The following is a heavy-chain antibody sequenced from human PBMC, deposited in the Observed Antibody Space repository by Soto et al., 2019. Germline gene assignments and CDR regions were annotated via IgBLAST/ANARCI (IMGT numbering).Heavy chain of an antibody. CDR2: ISGSGAGT. V-gene: IGHV3-23*01. CDR1: GFTFSSYA. Sequence: EVQLLESGGGLVQPGGSLRLSCAASGFTFSSYAMSWVRQAPGKGLEWVSVISGSGAGTYYADSVKGRFIISRDNSKNPVYLQMNSLRAEDTAVYYCAKFLVVGPPGYGMDVWGQGTTVTVSS. J-gene: IGHJ6*02. CDR3: AKFLVVGPPGYGMDV. D-gene: IGHD2-15*01.